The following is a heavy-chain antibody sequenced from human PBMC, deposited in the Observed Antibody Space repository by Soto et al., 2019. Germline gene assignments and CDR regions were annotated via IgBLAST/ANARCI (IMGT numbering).Heavy chain of an antibody. CDR1: GYTFTSYG. CDR2: ISAYNGNT. Sequence: ASVKVSCKASGYTFTSYGISWVRQAPGQGLEWMGWISAYNGNTNYAQKLQGRVTMTTDTSTSTAYMELRSLRPDDTAVYYCAREISGYCSSTSCAPGTAAGYWGQGTLVTVSS. D-gene: IGHD2-2*01. J-gene: IGHJ4*02. CDR3: AREISGYCSSTSCAPGTAAGY. V-gene: IGHV1-18*04.